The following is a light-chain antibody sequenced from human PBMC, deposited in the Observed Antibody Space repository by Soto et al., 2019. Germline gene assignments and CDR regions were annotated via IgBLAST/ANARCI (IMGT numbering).Light chain of an antibody. Sequence: EIVMTQSPATLSVSPGERATVSCRASQSVRSNLAWYQQKPGQAPRLLIYGASTRATGIPVRFSGSASGTEFTLTISSLQSEDFTVYYCQQYNKRPLTFGGGTKVDIK. CDR2: GAS. CDR1: QSVRSN. V-gene: IGKV3-15*01. CDR3: QQYNKRPLT. J-gene: IGKJ4*01.